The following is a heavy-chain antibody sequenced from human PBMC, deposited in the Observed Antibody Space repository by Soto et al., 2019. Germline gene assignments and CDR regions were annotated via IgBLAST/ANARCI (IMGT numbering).Heavy chain of an antibody. CDR2: INPADSDI. Sequence: EVQLVQSGVEVKKPGESLRISCQTSGYSFTNYWIGWVRQMPGKSLEWLGIINPADSDIRYNPSFEGQVTISVDRSIGTGYLQWNSLRAADPATYYCARRGESSDWYIVDIPFESWGQGTLVTVSS. D-gene: IGHD6-19*01. J-gene: IGHJ4*02. CDR3: ARRGESSDWYIVDIPFES. CDR1: GYSFTNYW. V-gene: IGHV5-51*01.